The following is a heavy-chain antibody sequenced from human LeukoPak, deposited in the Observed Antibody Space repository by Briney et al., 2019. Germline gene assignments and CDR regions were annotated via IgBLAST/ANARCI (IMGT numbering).Heavy chain of an antibody. V-gene: IGHV4-39*01. CDR1: GGSVGSSSYY. J-gene: IGHJ4*02. CDR2: VYYKGNT. CDR3: AGVFSGSYYAGRSSDY. D-gene: IGHD1-26*01. Sequence: SETLSLTCIVSGGSVGSSSYYWGWIRQPPGRGLEWIGSVYYKGNTYYSPSLKSRVTISVDTSKNQFSLKLSSVTAADTAVYYCAGVFSGSYYAGRSSDYWGQGTLVTVSS.